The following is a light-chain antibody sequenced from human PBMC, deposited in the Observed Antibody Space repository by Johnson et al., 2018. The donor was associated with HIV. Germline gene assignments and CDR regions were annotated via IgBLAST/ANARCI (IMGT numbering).Light chain of an antibody. V-gene: IGLV1-51*01. CDR2: DNN. J-gene: IGLJ1*01. CDR1: SSNIGNNY. Sequence: QSILTQPPSVSAAPGQKVTISCSGSSSNIGNNYVSWYQQLPGTAPKLLIYDNNKRPSGIPDRFSGSKSGTSATLDITGLQPRDEADYYCGTWDSRLSAWSFGAGTKVDVL. CDR3: GTWDSRLSAWS.